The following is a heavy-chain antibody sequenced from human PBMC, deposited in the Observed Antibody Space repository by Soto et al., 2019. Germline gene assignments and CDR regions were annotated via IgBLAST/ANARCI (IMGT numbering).Heavy chain of an antibody. CDR1: GVSLTSANW. J-gene: IGHJ4*02. V-gene: IGHV4-4*02. Sequence: SESLYLTCAVSGVSLTSANWWTWVRQSPQRGLEYIGEIFHDGTANYYPSFERRVAMSVDTSRNQFSLKLTSVTAADTAVYFCARLVYDTRLNYMYFDFWGPGTLVTVSS. CDR2: IFHDGTA. D-gene: IGHD3-10*01. CDR3: ARLVYDTRLNYMYFDF.